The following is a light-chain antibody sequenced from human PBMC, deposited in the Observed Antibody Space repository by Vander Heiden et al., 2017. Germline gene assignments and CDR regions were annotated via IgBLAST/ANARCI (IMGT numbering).Light chain of an antibody. V-gene: IGKV3-15*01. CDR1: QSVRSH. CDR3: QQYYPWWT. J-gene: IGKJ1*01. Sequence: IVMPQSPATSSVSPGEGATLSCRARQSVRSHLPWYQQKPGPPPILLIYDTTTRATGVPARCSGGWAETEFTRTISSQQSEDLAVYYCQQYYPWWTFGQGTKVELK. CDR2: DTT.